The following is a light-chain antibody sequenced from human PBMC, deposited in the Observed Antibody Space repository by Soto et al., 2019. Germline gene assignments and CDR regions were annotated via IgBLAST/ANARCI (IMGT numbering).Light chain of an antibody. Sequence: DIVLTQSPGTLSLSPGERASLSCRASQSVSSFYLAWYQQKPGQAPRLLIYGASRRATGIPDRFSGSGSGTDFTLTISRLEPADFAVYYCQQYGNSLWTFGQGTKVEIK. J-gene: IGKJ1*01. CDR1: QSVSSFY. V-gene: IGKV3-20*01. CDR3: QQYGNSLWT. CDR2: GAS.